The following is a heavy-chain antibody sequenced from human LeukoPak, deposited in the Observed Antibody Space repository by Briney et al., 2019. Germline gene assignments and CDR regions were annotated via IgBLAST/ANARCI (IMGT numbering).Heavy chain of an antibody. D-gene: IGHD1-26*01. Sequence: ASVKVSCTASGYTFTVYYMHWVRHAPGQGLEWMGWINPNSGGTNYAQKFQGRVTITRDTSISTAYMELSRLRSDDTAVYYCARPMYSGSYRFDYWGQGTLVTVSS. CDR3: ARPMYSGSYRFDY. CDR2: INPNSGGT. CDR1: GYTFTVYY. V-gene: IGHV1-2*02. J-gene: IGHJ4*02.